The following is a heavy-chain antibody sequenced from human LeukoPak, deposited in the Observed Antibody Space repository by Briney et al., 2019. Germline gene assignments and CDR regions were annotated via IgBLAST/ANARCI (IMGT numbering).Heavy chain of an antibody. Sequence: GGSLRLSCAGSGLTFSNYAMNWVRQAPGKGLEWVSGIIGSGDETYFADSVRGRFTISRDNSKNTLYLQMNSLRAEDTALYYCARDLVGATSTFAYWGQGTLVTVSS. CDR2: IIGSGDET. D-gene: IGHD1-26*01. J-gene: IGHJ4*02. V-gene: IGHV3-23*01. CDR3: ARDLVGATSTFAY. CDR1: GLTFSNYA.